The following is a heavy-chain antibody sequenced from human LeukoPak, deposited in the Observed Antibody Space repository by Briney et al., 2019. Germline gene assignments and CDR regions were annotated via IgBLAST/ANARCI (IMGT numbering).Heavy chain of an antibody. Sequence: ASETLSLTCTVSGGSISSYYWSWIRQPPGKGLEWIGYIYYSGGTNYNPSLKSRVTISVDTSKNQFSLKLSSVTAADTAVYYCARDFEAAGAGAFDIWGQGTMVTVSS. V-gene: IGHV4-59*01. CDR3: ARDFEAAGAGAFDI. J-gene: IGHJ3*02. D-gene: IGHD6-19*01. CDR2: IYYSGGT. CDR1: GGSISSYY.